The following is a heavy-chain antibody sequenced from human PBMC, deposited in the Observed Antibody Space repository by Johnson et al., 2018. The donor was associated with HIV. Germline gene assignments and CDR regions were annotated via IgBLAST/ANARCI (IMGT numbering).Heavy chain of an antibody. D-gene: IGHD3-22*01. CDR3: ARVDSSGYLSLDAFDI. CDR1: GFTFSDYW. Sequence: VQLVESGGGLVQPGGSLILSCAASGFTFSDYWMHWVRQAPGKGLVWVSRISSDGSSTYYADSVKGRFTISRDNAKNTLYLQMNSLRAEDTAVYYCARVDSSGYLSLDAFDIWGQGTMVTVSS. V-gene: IGHV3-74*01. CDR2: ISSDGSST. J-gene: IGHJ3*02.